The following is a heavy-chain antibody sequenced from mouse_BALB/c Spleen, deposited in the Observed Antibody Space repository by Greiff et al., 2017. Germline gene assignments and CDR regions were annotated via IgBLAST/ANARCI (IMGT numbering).Heavy chain of an antibody. Sequence: EVKVVESGGGLVKPGGSLKLSCAASGFTFSSYAMSWVRQTPEKRLEWVATISSGGSYTYYPDSVKGRFTISRDNAKNTLYLQMSSLRSEDTAMYYCARRGGHWYFDVWGAGTTVTVSS. CDR2: ISSGGSYT. J-gene: IGHJ1*01. V-gene: IGHV5-9-3*01. CDR3: ARRGGHWYFDV. CDR1: GFTFSSYA.